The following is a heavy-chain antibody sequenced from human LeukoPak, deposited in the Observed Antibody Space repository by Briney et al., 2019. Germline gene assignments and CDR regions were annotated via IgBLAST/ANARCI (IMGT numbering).Heavy chain of an antibody. CDR1: GYTLTELS. D-gene: IGHD4-11*01. CDR2: FDPEDGET. V-gene: IGHV1-24*01. CDR3: ATEAGVTTEVREYYYGMDV. Sequence: ASVKGSCKVSGYTLTELSMHWVRQAPGKGLEWMGGFDPEDGETIYAQKFQGRVTMTEDTSTDTAYMELSSLRSEDTAVYYCATEAGVTTEVREYYYGMDVWGQGTTVTVSS. J-gene: IGHJ6*02.